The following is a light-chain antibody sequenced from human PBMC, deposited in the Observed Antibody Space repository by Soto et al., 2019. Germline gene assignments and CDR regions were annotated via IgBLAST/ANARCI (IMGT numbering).Light chain of an antibody. CDR2: GNY. J-gene: IGLJ1*01. CDR3: QSYDSTLSERV. CDR1: SSNLGAGSD. V-gene: IGLV1-40*01. Sequence: QSVLTQPPSVSGAPGQVVTISCTGGSSNLGAGSDVHWYQHLPGPAPTLLIYGNYNRPSGVPDRFSGSKYGTSASLAITGLQADDEADYYCQSYDSTLSERVFGTGTKLTVL.